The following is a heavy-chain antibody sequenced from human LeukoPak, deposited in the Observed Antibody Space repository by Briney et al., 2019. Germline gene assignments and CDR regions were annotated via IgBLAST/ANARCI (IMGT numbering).Heavy chain of an antibody. J-gene: IGHJ4*02. V-gene: IGHV3-21*01. Sequence: GGSLRLSRAASGFTFSSYSMNCVPQAPGKGREWGSSISSSSSYIYYADSVKGRFTISRDNAKNSLYLQMNSLRAEDTAVYYCARELAGGSFDYWGQGTLVTVSS. CDR1: GFTFSSYS. CDR3: ARELAGGSFDY. CDR2: ISSSSSYI. D-gene: IGHD7-27*01.